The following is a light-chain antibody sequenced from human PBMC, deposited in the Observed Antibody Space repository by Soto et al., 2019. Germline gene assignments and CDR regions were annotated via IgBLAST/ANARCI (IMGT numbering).Light chain of an antibody. V-gene: IGKV4-1*01. CDR3: QQYLTIPRT. CDR1: QSGLYSHNNKNC. Sequence: DIAMTPSPDSLAVSLGDTATINCDSSQSGLYSHNNKNCLAWYQQRPGQPPKLLIYWASTRESGVPDRFSGSGSGTDFTLTISSLQAEDAAVYYCQQYLTIPRTFGQGTKVDIK. CDR2: WAS. J-gene: IGKJ1*01.